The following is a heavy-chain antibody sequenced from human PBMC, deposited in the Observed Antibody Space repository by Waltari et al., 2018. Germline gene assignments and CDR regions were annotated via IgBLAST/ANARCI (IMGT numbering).Heavy chain of an antibody. Sequence: QLQLQESGPGLVKPSETLSLTCTVPGGSIRSSSYYWGWIRQPPGQGLERIGSIYYSWSTYYNPSLKSRVTIAVDTSKNQFSLKLSSVTAADTAVYYCARQRGGRLRSSSSSALYYYYMDVWGKGTTVTVSS. V-gene: IGHV4-39*01. CDR2: IYYSWST. CDR3: ARQRGGRLRSSSSSALYYYYMDV. J-gene: IGHJ6*03. CDR1: GGSIRSSSYY. D-gene: IGHD6-6*01.